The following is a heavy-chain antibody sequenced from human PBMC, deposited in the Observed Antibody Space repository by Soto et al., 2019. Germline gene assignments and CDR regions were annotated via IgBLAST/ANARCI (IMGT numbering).Heavy chain of an antibody. V-gene: IGHV4-61*01. D-gene: IGHD2-15*01. Sequence: QVQLQESGPGLVKPSETLSLTCTVSGGSVSSDTHYWSWIRQPPGQRLEWIGFIYSSWTPNYNPSLKRPVTMSVETSKNQSYRYLRSVMAADTAGCHCARFVSSCSGTTRYTRADVWGQGTTVTVSS. CDR3: ARFVSSCSGTTRYTRADV. CDR2: IYSSWTP. J-gene: IGHJ6*02. CDR1: GGSVSSDTHY.